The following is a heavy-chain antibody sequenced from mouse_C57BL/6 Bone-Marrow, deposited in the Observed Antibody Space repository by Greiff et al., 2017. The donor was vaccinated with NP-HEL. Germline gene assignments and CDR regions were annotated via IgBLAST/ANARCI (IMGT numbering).Heavy chain of an antibody. CDR2: IDPENGDN. D-gene: IGHD1-1*01. CDR3: TTITTVVATRYFDV. V-gene: IGHV14-4*01. J-gene: IGHJ1*03. Sequence: EVQGVESGAELVRPGASVKLSCTASGFNIKDDYMHWVKQRPEQGLEWIGWIDPENGDNEYASKFQGKAPITADASSNTAYLQLSSLTADDTAVYYCTTITTVVATRYFDVWGTGTTVTVSS. CDR1: GFNIKDDY.